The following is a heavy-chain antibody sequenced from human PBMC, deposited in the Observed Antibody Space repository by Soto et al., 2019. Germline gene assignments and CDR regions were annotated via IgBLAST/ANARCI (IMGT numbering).Heavy chain of an antibody. CDR1: GGTFSSYA. D-gene: IGHD2-2*01. CDR3: ARGAALGYCSSTSCYDFDY. Sequence: SVKVSCKASGGTFSSYAISWVRQAPGQGLEWMGGIIPIFGTANYAQKFQGRVTITADESTSTAYMELSSLRSEDTAVYYCARGAALGYCSSTSCYDFDYWGQGTLVTVSS. CDR2: IIPIFGTA. V-gene: IGHV1-69*13. J-gene: IGHJ4*02.